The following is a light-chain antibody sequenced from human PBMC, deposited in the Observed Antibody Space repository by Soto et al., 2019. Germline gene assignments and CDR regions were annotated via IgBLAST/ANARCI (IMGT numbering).Light chain of an antibody. CDR1: QSVTSSY. Sequence: EIVLTQSPGTLSLSPGERATLSCRASQSVTSSYLAWYQQTPGQAPRLLIYGASTRATGIPDRFSGSGSDTDFTLTISRLEPVDFAVYYCQQYGSSPSTFGQGTKVEIK. V-gene: IGKV3-20*01. J-gene: IGKJ1*01. CDR3: QQYGSSPST. CDR2: GAS.